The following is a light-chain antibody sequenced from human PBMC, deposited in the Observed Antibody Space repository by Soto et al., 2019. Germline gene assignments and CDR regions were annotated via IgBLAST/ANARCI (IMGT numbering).Light chain of an antibody. CDR3: QQYKNWPLT. Sequence: EIVMMQSPATLSVSPGERATLSCRASQSVSNNLAWYQKKSGQAPRLLIFGASTRATDIPARFGGSGSGTEFTLTISSLQSEDFAVYYCQQYKNWPLTFGGGTKVEIK. CDR1: QSVSNN. J-gene: IGKJ4*01. V-gene: IGKV3-15*01. CDR2: GAS.